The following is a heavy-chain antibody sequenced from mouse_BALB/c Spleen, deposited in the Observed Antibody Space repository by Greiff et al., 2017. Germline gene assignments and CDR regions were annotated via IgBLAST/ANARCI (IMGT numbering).Heavy chain of an antibody. Sequence: VQLQQSGPELVKPGASVKISCKASGYTFTDYNMHWVKQSHGKSLEWIGYIYPYNGGTGYNQKFKSKATLTVDNSSSTAYMELRSLTSEDSAVYYCASHLYYYAMDYWGQGTSVTVSS. CDR1: GYTFTDYN. CDR2: IYPYNGGT. CDR3: ASHLYYYAMDY. J-gene: IGHJ4*01. V-gene: IGHV1S29*02. D-gene: IGHD1-1*01.